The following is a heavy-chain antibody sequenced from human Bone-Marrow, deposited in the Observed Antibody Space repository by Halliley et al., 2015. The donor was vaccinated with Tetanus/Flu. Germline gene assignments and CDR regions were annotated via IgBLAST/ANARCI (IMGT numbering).Heavy chain of an antibody. Sequence: QLVQSGAEVKKPGESLKISCKVSGYNFSNYWIGWVRQMPGKGLAWMGIIFPDDSDTRYSPSFQGPVTMSVDKSISTAYLQWSSRKASDTAIYYCARALGDLSSLVGFDYWGQGTLVTVSS. V-gene: IGHV5-51*03. CDR2: IFPDDSDT. CDR1: GYNFSNYW. J-gene: IGHJ4*02. D-gene: IGHD3-16*02. CDR3: ARALGDLSSLVGFDY.